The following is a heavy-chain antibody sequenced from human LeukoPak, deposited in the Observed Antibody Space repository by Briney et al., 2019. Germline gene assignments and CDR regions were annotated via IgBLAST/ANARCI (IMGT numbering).Heavy chain of an antibody. D-gene: IGHD2-21*01. J-gene: IGHJ5*02. CDR1: GFTFSDYY. CDR3: ARATASNWFDP. V-gene: IGHV3-11*04. CDR2: ISGSGDIV. Sequence: GGSPRLSCAASGFTFSDYYMSWNRQVPGKGPEWVAYISGSGDIVHYADSVKGRFTVSRDNAKNSLSLQMNGLRAEDTAVYYCARATASNWFDPWGQGTLVTVSS.